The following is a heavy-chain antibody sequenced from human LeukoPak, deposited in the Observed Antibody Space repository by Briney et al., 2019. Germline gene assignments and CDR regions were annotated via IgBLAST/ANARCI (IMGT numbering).Heavy chain of an antibody. Sequence: GAPVKVSCTASGSTFTGYYIHWVRQAPGHRLGWWGGIHPNSGGKNYAQKFQGRVTMTRDTSISTAYMELSRLRSDDTAVYYCARDREAIVGAIFYYYYYYMDVWGKGTTVTVSS. D-gene: IGHD1-26*01. CDR3: ARDREAIVGAIFYYYYYYMDV. V-gene: IGHV1-2*02. J-gene: IGHJ6*03. CDR1: GSTFTGYY. CDR2: IHPNSGGK.